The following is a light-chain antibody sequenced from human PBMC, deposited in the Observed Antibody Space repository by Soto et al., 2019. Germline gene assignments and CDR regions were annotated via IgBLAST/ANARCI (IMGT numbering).Light chain of an antibody. CDR3: SSYTTNNAHV. J-gene: IGLJ2*01. CDR1: TNDVGAFDY. CDR2: EIF. V-gene: IGLV2-14*01. Sequence: QSVLTQPASVSASPGQSISISCTGTTNDVGAFDYVSWYQQHPGNPPKLIIYEIFNRPSGASHRFSGSKSGNSASLTISGLQAEDEADYYCSSYTTNNAHVFGGGTKVTVL.